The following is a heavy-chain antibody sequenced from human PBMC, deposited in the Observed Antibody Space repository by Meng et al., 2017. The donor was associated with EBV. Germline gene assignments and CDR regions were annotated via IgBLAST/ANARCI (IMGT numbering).Heavy chain of an antibody. D-gene: IGHD6-6*01. CDR3: ARDPSSSSPYFDY. J-gene: IGHJ4*02. Sequence: VNHPGSLLKSACQATDGTFSIYAISRVRQAPGQGLEWMGGIIPIFGTANDAQKFQGRVTITADESTSTAYMELSSLRSEDTAVYYCARDPSSSSPYFDYWGQGTLVTGSS. V-gene: IGHV1-69*01. CDR1: DGTFSIYA. CDR2: IIPIFGTA.